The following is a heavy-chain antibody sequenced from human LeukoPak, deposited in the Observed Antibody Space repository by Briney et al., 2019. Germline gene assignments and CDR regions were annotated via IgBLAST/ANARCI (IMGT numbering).Heavy chain of an antibody. CDR1: GFTFSNYW. CDR3: ARVGGGIQLWLPLDY. D-gene: IGHD5-18*01. V-gene: IGHV3-7*03. CDR2: IKQDGSEK. Sequence: GGSLRLSCAASGFTFSNYWMSWVRQAPGKGLEWVANIKQDGSEKYYVDSVKGRFTISRDNAKNSLYLQMNSLRAEDTAVYYCARVGGGIQLWLPLDYWGQGTLVTVSS. J-gene: IGHJ4*02.